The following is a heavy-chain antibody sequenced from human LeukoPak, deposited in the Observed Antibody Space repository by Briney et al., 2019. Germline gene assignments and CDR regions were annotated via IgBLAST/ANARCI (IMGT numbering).Heavy chain of an antibody. CDR3: AKVYTYGDS. CDR2: ISGSGGTT. Sequence: GGSLRLSCAASEFTFSTYGMSWVRQAPGKGLEWVSSISGSGGTTYDADTVKGRFTISRDNSKNTLYLQMNSLRAEDTAVYYCAKVYTYGDSWGQGTLVTVSS. CDR1: EFTFSTYG. D-gene: IGHD5-18*01. J-gene: IGHJ4*02. V-gene: IGHV3-23*01.